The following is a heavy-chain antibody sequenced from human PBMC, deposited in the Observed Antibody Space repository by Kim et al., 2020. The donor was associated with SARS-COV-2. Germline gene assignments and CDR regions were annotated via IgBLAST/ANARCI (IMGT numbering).Heavy chain of an antibody. J-gene: IGHJ5*02. CDR1: GGSISSSSYY. CDR3: ARRAVRDFWSGYWGSGWFDP. D-gene: IGHD3-3*01. Sequence: SETLSLTCTVSGGSISSSSYYWGWIRQPPGKGLEWIGSIYYSGSTYYNPSLKSRVTISVDTSKNQFSLKLSSVTAADTAVYYCARRAVRDFWSGYWGSGWFDPWGQGTLVTVSS. V-gene: IGHV4-39*01. CDR2: IYYSGST.